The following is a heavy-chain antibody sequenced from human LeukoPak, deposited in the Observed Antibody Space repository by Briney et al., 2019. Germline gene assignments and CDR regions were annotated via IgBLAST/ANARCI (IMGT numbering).Heavy chain of an antibody. V-gene: IGHV3-21*01. J-gene: IGHJ4*02. Sequence: GGSLRLSCAASGFTFSSYSMNWVRQAPGKGLEWVSSISSSSSYIYYADSVKGRFTISRDNSKNTLYLQMNSLRAEDTAVYYCARDYYDSSGYPKNDYWGQGTLVTVSS. CDR3: ARDYYDSSGYPKNDY. CDR2: ISSSSSYI. CDR1: GFTFSSYS. D-gene: IGHD3-22*01.